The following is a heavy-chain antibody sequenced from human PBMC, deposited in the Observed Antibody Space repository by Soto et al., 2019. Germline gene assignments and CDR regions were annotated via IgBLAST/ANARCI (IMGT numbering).Heavy chain of an antibody. CDR1: GFTFSSYG. CDR2: ISYDGGNE. J-gene: IGHJ4*02. CDR3: AKGAQYDILTGYHDY. Sequence: SLRLSCAASGFTFSSYGMHWVRRAPGKGLEWVAVISYDGGNEYYADSVKGRFTISRDNSKNTLYLQMNSLRAEDTAVYYCAKGAQYDILTGYHDYWGQGTLVTVSS. V-gene: IGHV3-30*18. D-gene: IGHD3-9*01.